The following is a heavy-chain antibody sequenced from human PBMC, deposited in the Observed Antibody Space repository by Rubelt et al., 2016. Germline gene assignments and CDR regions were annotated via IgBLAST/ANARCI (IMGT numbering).Heavy chain of an antibody. Sequence: QLVQSGAEVKKPGASVKVSCKASGYTFTSYGVSWVRQAPGQGLEWVGVIKPSAGSTTYAQKFQGRLTMTRDTSTSTVYMELSSLRSDDTALYYCAREVGATDLWGQGTLVTVSS. D-gene: IGHD1-26*01. CDR2: IKPSAGST. J-gene: IGHJ4*02. V-gene: IGHV1-46*01. CDR1: GYTFTSYG. CDR3: AREVGATDL.